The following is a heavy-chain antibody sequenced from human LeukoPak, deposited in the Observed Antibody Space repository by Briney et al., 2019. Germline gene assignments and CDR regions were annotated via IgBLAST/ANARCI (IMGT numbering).Heavy chain of an antibody. V-gene: IGHV3-30*18. D-gene: IGHD3-22*01. CDR3: AKDPYYDSSGYYFDY. CDR2: ISYDGSNK. J-gene: IGHJ4*02. CDR1: GFTFSSYG. Sequence: GGSLRLSRAASGFTFSSYGMHWVRQAPGKGLEWVAVISYDGSNKYYADSVKGRFTISRDNSKNTLYLQMNSLRAEDTAVYYCAKDPYYDSSGYYFDYWGQGTLVTVSS.